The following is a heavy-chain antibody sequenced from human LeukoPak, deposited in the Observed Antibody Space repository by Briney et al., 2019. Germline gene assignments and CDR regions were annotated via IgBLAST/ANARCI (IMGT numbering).Heavy chain of an antibody. J-gene: IGHJ4*02. V-gene: IGHV1-69*05. Sequence: SVKVSCKASGDTFTNYPISWVRQAPGQGLEWMGGIIPIFNTTNYAQKFQGRVTITTDESTSTAFMELTSLRSEDTAVYYCARVLEATHFDYRGQGTLVTVSS. CDR3: ARVLEATHFDY. CDR1: GDTFTNYP. CDR2: IIPIFNTT. D-gene: IGHD2/OR15-2a*01.